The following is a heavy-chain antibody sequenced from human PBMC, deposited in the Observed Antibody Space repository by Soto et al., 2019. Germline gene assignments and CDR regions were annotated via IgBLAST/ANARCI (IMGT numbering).Heavy chain of an antibody. J-gene: IGHJ4*02. CDR2: IYYSGST. D-gene: IGHD7-27*01. CDR3: ARRWGTYFDF. Sequence: SETLSLTCTVSGGSISGYYWSWIRQPPGKGLEWIGYIYYSGSTGYNPSLKSRVTISVDTSKNQFSLKLSSVTAADTAVYYCARRWGTYFDFWGQGTLVTVSS. V-gene: IGHV4-59*01. CDR1: GGSISGYY.